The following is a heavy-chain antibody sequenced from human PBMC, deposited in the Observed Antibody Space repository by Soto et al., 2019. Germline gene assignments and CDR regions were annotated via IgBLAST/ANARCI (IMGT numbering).Heavy chain of an antibody. CDR3: AHRRTVMENWAWGDFDY. CDR2: IYWDADR. J-gene: IGHJ4*02. CDR1: GFSLATRGVG. V-gene: IGHV2-5*02. D-gene: IGHD7-27*01. Sequence: QVTLKESGPTLVKPTQTLTLTCTFSGFSLATRGVGVGWIRQPPGKALEWLAVIYWDADRRYNPSLKTRVAITKDTSKNQVVLTRTTMDPVDTATYYCAHRRTVMENWAWGDFDYWGQGTLVTVSS.